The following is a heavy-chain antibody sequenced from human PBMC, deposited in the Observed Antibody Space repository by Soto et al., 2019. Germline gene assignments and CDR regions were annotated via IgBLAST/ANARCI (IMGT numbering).Heavy chain of an antibody. V-gene: IGHV3-48*01. CDR1: GFTFRSYE. CDR3: AREHCRDGVCAGAFDL. J-gene: IGHJ3*01. CDR2: IDETSATT. Sequence: PGGSLRLSCVASGFTFRSYEMDWLRHVPGRGLEWVAYIDETSATTHFANSVRGRFTISRDNAKNTLYLEMNSLSAEDSAVYYCAREHCRDGVCAGAFDLWGQGTMVTVSS. D-gene: IGHD2-8*02.